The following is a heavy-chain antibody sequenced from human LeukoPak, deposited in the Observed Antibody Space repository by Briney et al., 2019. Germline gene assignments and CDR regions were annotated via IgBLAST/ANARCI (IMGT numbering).Heavy chain of an antibody. D-gene: IGHD1-26*01. CDR3: ASEARNDAFGI. Sequence: PSETLSLTCTVSGGSVSSGSYYWSWIRQPPGKGLEWIGYIYYSGSTNYNPSLKSRVTISVDTSKNQFSLNLNSVTTADTAVYYCASEARNDAFGIWGQGTMVTVSS. CDR2: IYYSGST. V-gene: IGHV4-61*01. J-gene: IGHJ3*02. CDR1: GGSVSSGSYY.